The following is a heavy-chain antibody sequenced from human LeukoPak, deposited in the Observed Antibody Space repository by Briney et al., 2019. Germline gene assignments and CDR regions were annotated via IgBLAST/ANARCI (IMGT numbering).Heavy chain of an antibody. CDR3: ARSSTVVRLDY. D-gene: IGHD4-23*01. Sequence: SETLSLTCTVSGGSISSYYWSWIRQPPGKGLEWIGYIYYSGSTNYNPSLKSRVTISVDTSKNQFSLKLSSVTAADTAVYYCARSSTVVRLDYWGRGTLDTVSS. CDR2: IYYSGST. CDR1: GGSISSYY. V-gene: IGHV4-59*01. J-gene: IGHJ4*02.